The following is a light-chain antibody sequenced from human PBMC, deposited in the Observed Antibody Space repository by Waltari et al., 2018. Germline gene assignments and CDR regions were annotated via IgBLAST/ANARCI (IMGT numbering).Light chain of an antibody. CDR1: QSVARA. Sequence: EIVLTQSPGTLSLSPGERATLSCRASQSVARALALYQQKPGQPPRLLIYNTYTRATGVPDRFSGGGSGTDFSLTINRLEPEDFAVYYCQNYVRLPATFGQGTKVEIK. CDR3: QNYVRLPAT. CDR2: NTY. J-gene: IGKJ1*01. V-gene: IGKV3-20*01.